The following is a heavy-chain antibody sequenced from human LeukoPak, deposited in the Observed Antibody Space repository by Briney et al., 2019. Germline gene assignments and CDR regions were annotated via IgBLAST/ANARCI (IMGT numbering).Heavy chain of an antibody. CDR2: IYYTGST. D-gene: IGHD3-9*01. CDR1: GHPISSHY. J-gene: IGHJ4*02. Sequence: SETLSLTCTVSGHPISSHYWSWIRQPPGKGLEWIGYIYYTGSTNYKPSLKSRVTISIDTSKNQFSLKLSSVTAADTAVYYCAGSGRTDYYPFDFWGQGTLVTVSS. CDR3: AGSGRTDYYPFDF. V-gene: IGHV4-59*11.